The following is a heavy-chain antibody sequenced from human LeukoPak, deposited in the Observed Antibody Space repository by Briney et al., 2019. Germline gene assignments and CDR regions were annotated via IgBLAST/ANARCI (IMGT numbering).Heavy chain of an antibody. Sequence: SETLSLTCTVSGDSISSSDYYWGWIRQPPRKGLEWIGYIYYSGSTNYNPSLRSRVTMSVDTSRNQFSLKLSSVTAADTAVYYCARENSLNWFDPWGQGILVTVSS. CDR1: GDSISSSDYY. V-gene: IGHV4-61*08. CDR2: IYYSGST. J-gene: IGHJ5*02. CDR3: ARENSLNWFDP. D-gene: IGHD5-18*01.